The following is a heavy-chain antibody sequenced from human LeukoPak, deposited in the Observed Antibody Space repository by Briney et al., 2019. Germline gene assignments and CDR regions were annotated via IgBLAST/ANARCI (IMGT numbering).Heavy chain of an antibody. V-gene: IGHV3-23*01. D-gene: IGHD2-15*01. CDR3: AKDRGGGYSDY. Sequence: GRSLRLSCAASGFTFDDYAMHWVRQAPGKGLEWVSGISGSGGSTYYADSVKGRFTISRDNSKNTLYLQMNSLRAEDTAVYYCAKDRGGGYSDYWGQGTLVTVSS. J-gene: IGHJ4*02. CDR1: GFTFDDYA. CDR2: ISGSGGST.